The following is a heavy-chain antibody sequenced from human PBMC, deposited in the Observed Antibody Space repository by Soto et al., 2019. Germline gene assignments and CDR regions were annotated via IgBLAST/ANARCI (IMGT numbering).Heavy chain of an antibody. CDR3: AKSRRRGYYYDSSGYSPTENWFDP. J-gene: IGHJ5*02. CDR1: GFTFSSYA. Sequence: PGGSLRLSCAASGFTFSSYAMSWVRQAPGKGLEWVSAISGSGGSTYYADSVKGRFTISRDNSKNTLYLQMNSLRAEDTAVYYCAKSRRRGYYYDSSGYSPTENWFDPWGQGTLVTVSS. V-gene: IGHV3-23*01. CDR2: ISGSGGST. D-gene: IGHD3-22*01.